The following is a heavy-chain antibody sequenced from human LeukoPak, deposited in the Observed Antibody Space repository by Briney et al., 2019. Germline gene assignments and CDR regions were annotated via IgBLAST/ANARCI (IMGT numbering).Heavy chain of an antibody. V-gene: IGHV3-66*01. CDR1: GFTVRIND. CDR3: ARGDSSGYSLGY. J-gene: IGHJ4*02. D-gene: IGHD3-22*01. Sequence: GGSLRLSCAASGFTVRINDMSWVRQAPGKGLEWVSIIYSGGSTYYADSVKGRFTISRDNSKNTLYLQMNSLRAEDTAVYYCARGDSSGYSLGYWGQGTLVTVSS. CDR2: IYSGGST.